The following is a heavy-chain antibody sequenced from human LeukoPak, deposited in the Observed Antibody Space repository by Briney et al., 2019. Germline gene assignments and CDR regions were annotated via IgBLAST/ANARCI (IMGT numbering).Heavy chain of an antibody. CDR2: IIPIFGTA. D-gene: IGHD3-22*01. V-gene: IGHV1-69*05. CDR1: GGTFSSYA. CDR3: ARGPYLYDSSGYYPAYFDY. Sequence: GAWMKVSCKASGGTFSSYAISWVRQAPGQGLEWMGGIIPIFGTANYAQKFQGRVTITTDESTSTAYMELSSLRSEDTAVYYCARGPYLYDSSGYYPAYFDYWGQGTLVTVSS. J-gene: IGHJ4*02.